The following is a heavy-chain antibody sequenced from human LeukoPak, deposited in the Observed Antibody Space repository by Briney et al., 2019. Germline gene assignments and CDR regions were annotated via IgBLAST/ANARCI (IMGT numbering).Heavy chain of an antibody. J-gene: IGHJ5*02. Sequence: GGSLRLSCAASGFTVSSNYMSWVRQAPGKGLEWVSVVYSGGSTYYADSVKGRFTISRDNAKNTLYLQMNSLRAEDTAVYYCARDERGGRNWFDPWGQGTLVTVSS. CDR1: GFTVSSNY. CDR3: ARDERGGRNWFDP. CDR2: VYSGGST. D-gene: IGHD3-16*01. V-gene: IGHV3-66*01.